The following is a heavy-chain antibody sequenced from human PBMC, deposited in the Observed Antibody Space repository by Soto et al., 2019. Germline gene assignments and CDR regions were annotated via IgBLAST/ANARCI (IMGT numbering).Heavy chain of an antibody. Sequence: LRLSCAASGFTFSDYYMSWIRQHPGKGLEWIGYIYYSGSTYYNPSLKSRVTISVDTSKNQFSLKLSSVTAADTAVYYCARESLLAGDYYYGMDVWGQGTTVTVSS. J-gene: IGHJ6*02. CDR2: IYYSGST. CDR3: ARESLLAGDYYYGMDV. CDR1: GFTFSDYY. V-gene: IGHV4-31*02. D-gene: IGHD3-9*01.